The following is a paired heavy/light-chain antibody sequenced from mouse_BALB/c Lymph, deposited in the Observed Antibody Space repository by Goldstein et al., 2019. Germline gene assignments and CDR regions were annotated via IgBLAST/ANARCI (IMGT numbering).Heavy chain of an antibody. CDR3: VRDAWFAY. CDR2: IWTGGGT. Sequence: QVQLKESGPGLVAPSQSLSITCTVSGFSLTSYDISWIRQPPGKGLEWLGVIWTGGGTNYNSAFMSRLSISKDNSKSQVFLKMNSLQTDDTAIYYCVRDAWFAYWGQGTLVTVSA. CDR1: GFSLTSYD. J-gene: IGHJ3*01. V-gene: IGHV2-9-2*01.
Light chain of an antibody. CDR2: WTS. Sequence: EIVLTQSIPSLTVSAGERVTISCKSNQNLLWSGNQRYCLVWHQWKPGQTPTPLITWTSDRYSGVPDRFIGSGSVTDFTLTISSVQAEDVAVYFCQQHLHIPYTFGGGTKLEIK. CDR3: QQHLHIPYT. J-gene: IGKJ2*01. V-gene: IGKV8-16*01. CDR1: QNLLWSGNQRYC.